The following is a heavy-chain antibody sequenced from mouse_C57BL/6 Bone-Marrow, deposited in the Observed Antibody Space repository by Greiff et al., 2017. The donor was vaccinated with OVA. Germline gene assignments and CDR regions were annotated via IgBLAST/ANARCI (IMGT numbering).Heavy chain of an antibody. CDR1: GFTFSSYG. CDR3: ARHGYYGSTPWFAY. CDR2: ISSGGSYT. J-gene: IGHJ3*01. D-gene: IGHD1-1*01. Sequence: EVMLVESGGDLVKPGGSLKLSCAASGFTFSSYGMSWVRQTPDKRLEWVATISSGGSYTYYPDSVKGRFTISRDNAKNTLYLQMSSLKSEDTAMYYCARHGYYGSTPWFAYWGQGTLVTVSA. V-gene: IGHV5-6*02.